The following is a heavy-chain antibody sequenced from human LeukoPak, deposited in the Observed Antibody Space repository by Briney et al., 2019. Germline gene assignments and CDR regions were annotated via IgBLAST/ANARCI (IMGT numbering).Heavy chain of an antibody. CDR2: ISGSGGST. D-gene: IGHD2-15*01. Sequence: GGSLRLSCAASGFTFSSYGMSWVRQAPGKGLEWVSAISGSGGSTYYADSVKGRFTISRDNSKNTLYLQMSSLRAEDTAVYYCAYWSGYFQHWGQGTLVTVSS. J-gene: IGHJ1*01. V-gene: IGHV3-23*01. CDR1: GFTFSSYG. CDR3: AYWSGYFQH.